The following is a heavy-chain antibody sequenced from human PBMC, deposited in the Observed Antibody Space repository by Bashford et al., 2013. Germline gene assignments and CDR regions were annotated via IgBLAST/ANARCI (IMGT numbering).Heavy chain of an antibody. Sequence: WVRQAPGQGLEWMGWISGYRGNTNYAQKFQGRVTMTRDTSISTAYMELSSLRSDDTAVYYCARRTPYSSGSDGAFDMWGQGTMVTVSS. V-gene: IGHV1-2*02. J-gene: IGHJ3*02. D-gene: IGHD5-18*01. CDR2: ISGYRGNT. CDR3: ARRTPYSSGSDGAFDM.